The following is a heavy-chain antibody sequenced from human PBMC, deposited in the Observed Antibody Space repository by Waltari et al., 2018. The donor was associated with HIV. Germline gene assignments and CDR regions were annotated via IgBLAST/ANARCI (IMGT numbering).Heavy chain of an antibody. CDR1: GYSFTAYY. J-gene: IGHJ4*02. CDR2: INPISGST. Sequence: VQLVQSGAELKTPGASVEFSCRASGYSFTAYYIHWVRQAPGQGLQWMGLINPISGSTKCPLTFQGRITMTRDTSSGAVFTELRGLKFNDTALYYCARGESVAVSNIPPGYRFDFWGQGTLITVSS. CDR3: ARGESVAVSNIPPGYRFDF. D-gene: IGHD2-15*01. V-gene: IGHV1-2*06.